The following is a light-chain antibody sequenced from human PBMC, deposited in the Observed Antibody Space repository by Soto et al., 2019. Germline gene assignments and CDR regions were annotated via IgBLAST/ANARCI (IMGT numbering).Light chain of an antibody. Sequence: EIVLTQSPATLSLSPGERATLSCRASQSISGYLAWYQQKPGQAPRFLIYDTSNRATGIPARFSGSGSGTDFTLTISSLEPEDCAVYYCQQRNYWPRTFGQGTKVELK. CDR3: QQRNYWPRT. CDR1: QSISGY. V-gene: IGKV3-11*01. CDR2: DTS. J-gene: IGKJ1*01.